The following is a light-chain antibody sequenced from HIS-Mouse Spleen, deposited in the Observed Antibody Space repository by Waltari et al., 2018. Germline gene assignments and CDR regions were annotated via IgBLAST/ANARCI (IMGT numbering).Light chain of an antibody. CDR3: SSYTSSSTEV. J-gene: IGLJ2*01. V-gene: IGLV2-14*03. Sequence: QSALTQPASVSGSPGQSITISCTGTSSDVGGYNYVSWYQQHPGNAPKLMIYDVSNRPSGFSNRFSGSKSGNTASLTISGLQAEDEADYYCSSYTSSSTEVFGGGTKLTVL. CDR2: DVS. CDR1: SSDVGGYNY.